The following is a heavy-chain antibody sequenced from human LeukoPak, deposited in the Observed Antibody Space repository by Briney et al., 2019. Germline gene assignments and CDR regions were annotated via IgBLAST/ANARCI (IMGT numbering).Heavy chain of an antibody. CDR3: ARDRGRRTAAGTYYYYGMDV. CDR2: IIPIFGTA. CDR1: GGTFSSYA. J-gene: IGHJ6*04. D-gene: IGHD6-13*01. Sequence: SVKVSCKASGGTFSSYAISWVRQAPGQGLEWMGGIIPIFGTANYAQKFQGRVTITADESTSTAYMELSSLRFEDTAVYYCARDRGRRTAAGTYYYYGMDVWGKGTTVTVSS. V-gene: IGHV1-69*13.